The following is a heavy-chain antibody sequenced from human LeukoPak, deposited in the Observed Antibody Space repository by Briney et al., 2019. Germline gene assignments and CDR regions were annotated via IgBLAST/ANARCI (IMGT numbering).Heavy chain of an antibody. J-gene: IGHJ6*02. Sequence: GGSLRLSCTASGFIFCDYGLNWVRQAPGKGLEWVSFIRRETNGGTTEYAASVKGRFSMSRDDSKSIAYLQMNSLKAEDTAVYFCARDGREYSDYGMGVWGQGTTVIVSS. CDR3: ARDGREYSDYGMGV. CDR2: IRRETNGGTT. D-gene: IGHD2/OR15-2a*01. V-gene: IGHV3-49*04. CDR1: GFIFCDYG.